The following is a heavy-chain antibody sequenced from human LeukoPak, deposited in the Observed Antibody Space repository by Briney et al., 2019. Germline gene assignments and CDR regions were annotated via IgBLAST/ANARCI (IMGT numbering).Heavy chain of an antibody. Sequence: SETLSLTCTVSGGSISSYYWSWIRQPPGKGLEWIGYIYYSGSTNYNPSLQSRITISVEASKNQFSLKLSSVTAADTAVYYCARDTSLWFGEYNYWGQGTLVTVSS. CDR2: IYYSGST. CDR1: GGSISSYY. J-gene: IGHJ4*02. D-gene: IGHD3-10*01. V-gene: IGHV4-59*01. CDR3: ARDTSLWFGEYNY.